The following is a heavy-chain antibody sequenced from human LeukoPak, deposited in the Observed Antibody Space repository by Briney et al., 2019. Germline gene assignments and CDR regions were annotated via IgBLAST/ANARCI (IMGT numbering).Heavy chain of an antibody. D-gene: IGHD2-2*01. V-gene: IGHV4-34*01. CDR2: IKNSGST. CDR1: VGSFSGYY. J-gene: IGHJ1*01. Sequence: ASETLSLTCAVYVGSFSGYYWRWIRQPARQAQEMIGEIKNSGSTNYNQSLKSRVTMTVDTSKNTFSLNLSAVTSADTAGYYCARRPLYQLRFFHLWGQSTLVSVSS. CDR3: ARRPLYQLRFFHL.